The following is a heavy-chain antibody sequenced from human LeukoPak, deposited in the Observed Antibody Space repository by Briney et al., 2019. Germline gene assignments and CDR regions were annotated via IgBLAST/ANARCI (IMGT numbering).Heavy chain of an antibody. V-gene: IGHV3-30-3*01. CDR2: ISYDGSNK. CDR3: ARDYDSGCDY. CDR1: GFTFSSYA. Sequence: GGSLRLSCAASGFTFSSYAMRWVRQAPGKGLEWVAVISYDGSNKYYADSVKGRFTISRDNSKNTLYLQMNSLRAEDTAVYYCARDYDSGCDYWGQGTLVTVSS. J-gene: IGHJ4*02. D-gene: IGHD5-12*01.